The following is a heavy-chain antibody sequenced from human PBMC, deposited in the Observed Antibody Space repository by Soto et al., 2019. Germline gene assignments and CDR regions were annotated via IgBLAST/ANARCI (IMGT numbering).Heavy chain of an antibody. CDR2: ISGSGGST. D-gene: IGHD2-15*01. V-gene: IGHV3-23*01. CDR1: GFSFSTYA. J-gene: IGHJ5*02. Sequence: GGSLRHSCAASGFSFSTYAMTWVRQAPGKGLEWVAAISGSGGSTFYADSVKGRSTISRDNSKNTLYLQMNSLRAEDTAVYYCAKDSGYCSGGSCYSILPNWFDPWGQGTLVTVSS. CDR3: AKDSGYCSGGSCYSILPNWFDP.